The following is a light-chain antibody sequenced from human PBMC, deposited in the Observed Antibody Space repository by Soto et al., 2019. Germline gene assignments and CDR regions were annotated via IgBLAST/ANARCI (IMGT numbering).Light chain of an antibody. CDR3: QQGYSPPRP. Sequence: DIQMTQSPSSLSASVGDRVTITCRASQSISSYLNWYQQKPGKAPKLLIYAASSLQSGVPSRFSGGGSGTDFTLTISSLKPEDFATYYCQQGYSPPRPSGQGTRLEI. J-gene: IGKJ5*01. CDR2: AAS. V-gene: IGKV1-39*01. CDR1: QSISSY.